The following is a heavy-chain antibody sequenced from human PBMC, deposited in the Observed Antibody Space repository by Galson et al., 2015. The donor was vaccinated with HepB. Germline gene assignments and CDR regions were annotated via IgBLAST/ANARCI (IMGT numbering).Heavy chain of an antibody. CDR3: ARDPSYRSFLLDY. D-gene: IGHD6-19*01. CDR1: GFTFSNYW. Sequence: SLRLSCAASGFTFSNYWMSWVRQSPGKGLEWVAIIKHDGSEKYYVDSVKGRFTISRDNAKNSLYLQVNSLRAEDTALYYCARDPSYRSFLLDYWGRGTLVTVSS. V-gene: IGHV3-7*01. CDR2: IKHDGSEK. J-gene: IGHJ4*02.